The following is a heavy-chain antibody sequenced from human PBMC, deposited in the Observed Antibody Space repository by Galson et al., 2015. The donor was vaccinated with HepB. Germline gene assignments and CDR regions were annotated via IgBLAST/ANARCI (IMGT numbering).Heavy chain of an antibody. CDR1: GFTFSSYG. CDR2: IWYDGSNK. CDR3: AREGPSDSSGYFYDAFDI. D-gene: IGHD3-22*01. V-gene: IGHV3-33*01. Sequence: SLRLSCAASGFTFSSYGMHWVRQAPGKGLEWVAVIWYDGSNKYYAGSVKGRFTISRDNSKNTLYLQMNSLRAEDTAVYYCAREGPSDSSGYFYDAFDIWGQGTMVTVSS. J-gene: IGHJ3*02.